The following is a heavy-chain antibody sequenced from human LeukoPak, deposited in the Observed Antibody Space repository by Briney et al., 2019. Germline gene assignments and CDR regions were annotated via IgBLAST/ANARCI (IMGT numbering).Heavy chain of an antibody. V-gene: IGHV3-33*01. D-gene: IGHD2-15*01. CDR3: ASAPRGCSGGSCYSYYYYMDV. Sequence: GGSLRLSCAASGFTFSSYGMHWVRQAPGKGLEWVAVIWYDGSNKYYADSVKGRFTIPRDNSKNTLYLQMNSLRAEDTAVYYCASAPRGCSGGSCYSYYYYMDVWGKGTTVTVSS. CDR2: IWYDGSNK. J-gene: IGHJ6*03. CDR1: GFTFSSYG.